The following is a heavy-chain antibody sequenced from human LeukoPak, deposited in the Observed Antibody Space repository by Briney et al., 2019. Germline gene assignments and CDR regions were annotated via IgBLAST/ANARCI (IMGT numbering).Heavy chain of an antibody. CDR1: GFTLSSYA. CDR3: ANRDGYLPYNFDY. Sequence: GRSLRLSCAASGFTLSSYAMSWVRQAQGHGLEWVSAISGSGGSTYYADSVKGRFTISIDTSKNTLYLQMNSLRAEDTAVYYCANRDGYLPYNFDYWGQGTLVTVSS. D-gene: IGHD5-24*01. CDR2: ISGSGGST. J-gene: IGHJ4*02. V-gene: IGHV3-23*01.